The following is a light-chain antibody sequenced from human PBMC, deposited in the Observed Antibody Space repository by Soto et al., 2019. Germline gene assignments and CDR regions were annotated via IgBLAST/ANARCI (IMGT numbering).Light chain of an antibody. CDR2: GAS. CDR3: QKYNSAMWT. Sequence: DIQMTQSPPSLSASVGDRVTISCRASLGIANYVLWYQQRPGKVPKLLIYGASSLLSGVPSRFSGNGSGTDFTLPISSLQPEDVGTYYCQKYNSAMWTFGQGNKVEI. J-gene: IGKJ1*01. CDR1: LGIANY. V-gene: IGKV1-27*01.